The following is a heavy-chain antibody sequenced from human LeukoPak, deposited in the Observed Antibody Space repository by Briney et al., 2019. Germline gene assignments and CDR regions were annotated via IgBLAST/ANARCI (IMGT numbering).Heavy chain of an antibody. CDR2: INSDGSST. D-gene: IGHD3-22*01. V-gene: IGHV3-74*01. J-gene: IGHJ4*02. CDR1: GFTFSSYW. Sequence: PGGSLRLSCAASGFTFSSYWMHWVRQAPGKGLVWVSRINSDGSSTSYADSVKGRFTISRDNAKNSLYLQMNSLRAEDTAVYYCARERDLLRDSSATDYWGQGTLVTVSS. CDR3: ARERDLLRDSSATDY.